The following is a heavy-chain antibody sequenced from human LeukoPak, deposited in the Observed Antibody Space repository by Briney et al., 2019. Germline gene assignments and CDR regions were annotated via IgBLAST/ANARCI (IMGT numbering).Heavy chain of an antibody. D-gene: IGHD2-15*01. CDR2: IKQDGSEK. CDR3: ARASVVVVAAKAYNWFDP. J-gene: IGHJ5*02. CDR1: GFTFSSYW. Sequence: GGSLRLSCAASGFTFSSYWMSWVRQAPGKGLEWVANIKQDGSEKYYVDSVKGRFTISRDNAKNSLYLQMNSLRAEDTAVYYCARASVVVVAAKAYNWFDPWGQGTLVTVSS. V-gene: IGHV3-7*01.